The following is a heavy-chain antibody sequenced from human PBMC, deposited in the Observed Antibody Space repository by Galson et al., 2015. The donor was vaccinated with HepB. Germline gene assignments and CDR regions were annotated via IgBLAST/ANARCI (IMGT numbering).Heavy chain of an antibody. D-gene: IGHD3-22*01. Sequence: SVKVSCKASGGTFNTFAISWVRQAPGQGLEWMGGIIPIFGTANYAQKFQGRVTITADESTGTAYMELSSLRSEDTAVYYCTRRGDRRYDSSGYYSHWGQGTLVTVSS. CDR1: GGTFNTFA. J-gene: IGHJ4*02. CDR2: IIPIFGTA. CDR3: TRRGDRRYDSSGYYSH. V-gene: IGHV1-69*13.